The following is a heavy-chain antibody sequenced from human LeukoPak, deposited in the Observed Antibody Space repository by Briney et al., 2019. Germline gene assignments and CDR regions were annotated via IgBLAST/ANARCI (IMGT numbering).Heavy chain of an antibody. CDR2: TRTKPNNYTT. Sequence: GGSLRLSCAASGFTFSDHYMDWVGQAPGKGLEWVGRTRTKPNNYTTEYAASVKGRFTISRDDSKNSLYLQMNSLKTEDTAVYYCARDSYCSGGTCYFHFDYWGQGTLVTVSS. J-gene: IGHJ4*02. CDR3: ARDSYCSGGTCYFHFDY. V-gene: IGHV3-72*01. D-gene: IGHD2-15*01. CDR1: GFTFSDHY.